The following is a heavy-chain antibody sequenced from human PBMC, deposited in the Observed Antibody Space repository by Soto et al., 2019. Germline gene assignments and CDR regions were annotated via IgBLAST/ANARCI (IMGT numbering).Heavy chain of an antibody. CDR1: GFTFSSYG. V-gene: IGHV3-30*18. J-gene: IGHJ6*02. CDR3: AKDFTPWFGDYFYYYYGMDV. D-gene: IGHD4-17*01. Sequence: QVQLVESGGGVVQPGRSLRLSCAAAGFTFSSYGMHWVRQAPGTGLEWVAVMSYDGSKYYADTVKDRFTISRDNSKNTLYLQINSLRPEDTAVYYCAKDFTPWFGDYFYYYYGMDVWGQGTTVTVSS. CDR2: MSYDGSK.